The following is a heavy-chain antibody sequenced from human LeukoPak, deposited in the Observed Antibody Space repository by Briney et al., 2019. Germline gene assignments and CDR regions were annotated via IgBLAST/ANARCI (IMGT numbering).Heavy chain of an antibody. CDR3: AIRTAAGFFDY. V-gene: IGHV1-46*01. Sequence: GASVKVSCKASGYTFTSYYMHWVRQAPGQGLEWMGIINPSGGSTSYAQKFQGRVTMTRDMSTSTVYMELSSLRSEDTAVYYCAIRTAAGFFDYWGQGTLVTVSS. CDR2: INPSGGST. D-gene: IGHD6-13*01. J-gene: IGHJ4*02. CDR1: GYTFTSYY.